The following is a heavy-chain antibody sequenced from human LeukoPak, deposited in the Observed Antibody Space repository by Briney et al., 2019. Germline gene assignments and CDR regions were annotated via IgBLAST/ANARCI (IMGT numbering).Heavy chain of an antibody. Sequence: SETLSLTCAVYGGPFSGYYWSWIRQPPGKGLEWIGEINHSGSTNYNPSLKSRVTISVDTSKNQFSLKLSSVTAADTAVYYCARGGAANGLYYFDYWGQGTLVTVSS. CDR2: INHSGST. V-gene: IGHV4-34*01. CDR3: ARGGAANGLYYFDY. D-gene: IGHD6-13*01. CDR1: GGPFSGYY. J-gene: IGHJ4*02.